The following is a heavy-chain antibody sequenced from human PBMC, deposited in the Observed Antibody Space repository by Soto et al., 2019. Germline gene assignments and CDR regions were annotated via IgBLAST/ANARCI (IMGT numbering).Heavy chain of an antibody. CDR3: ARHVPAAGYYYGMDV. Sequence: QVQLVQTGVGVKKPGSSVKVSCKASGGTFSSYAISWVRQAPGQGLVWMGGIIPIFGTANYAQKFQGRVTITADESTSTAYMELSSLRSEDTAVYYCARHVPAAGYYYGMDVWGQGTTVTVSS. J-gene: IGHJ6*02. CDR2: IIPIFGTA. V-gene: IGHV1-69*12. D-gene: IGHD2-2*01. CDR1: GGTFSSYA.